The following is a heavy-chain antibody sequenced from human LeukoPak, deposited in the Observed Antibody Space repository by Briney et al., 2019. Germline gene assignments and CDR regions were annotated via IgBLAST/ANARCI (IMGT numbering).Heavy chain of an antibody. V-gene: IGHV3-30-3*01. D-gene: IGHD5-18*01. CDR2: ISYDGSNK. Sequence: GGSLRLSCAASGFTFSSYAMHWVRQAPGKGLEWVAVISYDGSNKYYADSVKGRFTISRDNSKNTLYLQMNSLRAEDTAVYYCARGDTVKYYYYYYGMDVWGQGTTVTVSS. CDR1: GFTFSSYA. J-gene: IGHJ6*02. CDR3: ARGDTVKYYYYYYGMDV.